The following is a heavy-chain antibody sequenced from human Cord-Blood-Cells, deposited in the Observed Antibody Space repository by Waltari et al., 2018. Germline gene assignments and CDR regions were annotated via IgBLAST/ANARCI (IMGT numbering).Heavy chain of an antibody. CDR3: ARPGGYCGGDCYSIYFQH. D-gene: IGHD2-21*01. Sequence: QVQLVQSGAEVKKPGSSVKVSCKASGGTFSSYAISWVRQAPGQGLEWMGGLIPIFGTANNAQKFQGRVTITADESTSTAYMELSSLRSEDTAVYYCARPGGYCGGDCYSIYFQHWGQGTLVTVSS. CDR2: LIPIFGTA. CDR1: GGTFSSYA. J-gene: IGHJ1*01. V-gene: IGHV1-69*01.